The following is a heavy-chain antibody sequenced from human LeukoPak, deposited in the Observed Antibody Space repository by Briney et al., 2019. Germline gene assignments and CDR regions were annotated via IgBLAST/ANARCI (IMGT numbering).Heavy chain of an antibody. CDR2: IYYSGST. V-gene: IGHV4-31*03. D-gene: IGHD3-22*01. J-gene: IGHJ3*02. CDR1: GGSISSGGYY. CDR3: ARDPSYDTGPGDAFDI. Sequence: PSETLSLTCTVSGGSISSGGYYWSWIRQHPGKGLEWIGYIYYSGSTYYNPSLKSRVTISVDTSKNQFSLKLSSVTAADTAVYYCARDPSYDTGPGDAFDIWGQGTMVTVSS.